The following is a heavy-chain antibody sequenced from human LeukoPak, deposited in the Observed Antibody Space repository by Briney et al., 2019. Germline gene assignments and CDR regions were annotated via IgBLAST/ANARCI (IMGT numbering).Heavy chain of an antibody. J-gene: IGHJ4*02. Sequence: GGSLRLSCTASGFTFGDYAMSWFRQAPGKGLEWVGFIRSKAYGGTTEYAASVKGRFTISRDDSKSIAYLQMNSLKTEDTAVCYCTRDFTWELREDYWGQGTLVTVSS. D-gene: IGHD1-26*01. CDR1: GFTFGDYA. CDR2: IRSKAYGGTT. V-gene: IGHV3-49*03. CDR3: TRDFTWELREDY.